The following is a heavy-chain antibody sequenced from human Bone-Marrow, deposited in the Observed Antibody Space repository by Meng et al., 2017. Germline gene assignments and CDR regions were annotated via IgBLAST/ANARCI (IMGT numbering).Heavy chain of an antibody. CDR3: TTGFSATSY. V-gene: IGHV3-15*01. D-gene: IGHD5-12*01. CDR1: GFTFSNAW. J-gene: IGHJ4*01. Sequence: GESLKISCAVSGFTFSNAWMSWVRQAPGKGLEWVGRIKSETDGGTTDYAAPVKGRFTISRDDSENTLYLQLNSLKTEDTAVYYCTTGFSATSYWGHGTLVTVSS. CDR2: IKSETDGGTT.